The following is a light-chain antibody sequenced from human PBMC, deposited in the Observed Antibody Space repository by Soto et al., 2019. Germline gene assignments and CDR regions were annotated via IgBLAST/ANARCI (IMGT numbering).Light chain of an antibody. Sequence: QSALTQPPSASGSPGQSVTISCTGTSSDIGGYNYVSWYQQHPGKAPKLIIYEVFKRPSGVPDRFSGSKSGNTASLTVSGLQAEDEADYYCSSYAGSNNFVVFGGGTKLTVL. V-gene: IGLV2-8*01. J-gene: IGLJ2*01. CDR2: EVF. CDR1: SSDIGGYNY. CDR3: SSYAGSNNFVV.